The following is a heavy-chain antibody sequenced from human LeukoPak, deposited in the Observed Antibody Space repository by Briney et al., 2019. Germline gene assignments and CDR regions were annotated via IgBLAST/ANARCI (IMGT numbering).Heavy chain of an antibody. CDR3: ASMGFDCSSTSCYTRDWFDP. J-gene: IGHJ5*02. V-gene: IGHV3-23*01. CDR2: ISGSGGST. Sequence: GGSVRLSCAASGFTFSSYAMSWVRQAPGKGLEWVSAISGSGGSTYYADSVKGRFTISRDNSKNTLYLQMDSLRAEDTAVYYCASMGFDCSSTSCYTRDWFDPWGQGTLVTVSS. D-gene: IGHD2-2*02. CDR1: GFTFSSYA.